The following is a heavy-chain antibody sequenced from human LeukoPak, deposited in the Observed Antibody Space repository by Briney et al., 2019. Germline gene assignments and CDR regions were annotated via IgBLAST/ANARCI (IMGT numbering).Heavy chain of an antibody. CDR1: GSSLSTSGMC. J-gene: IGHJ4*02. CDR3: ARGRGTFDY. Sequence: SGPTLVNPTQTLTLTCTFSGSSLSTSGMCVSWIRQPPGKALEWLARIDWDEDKFYSTSLKTRLTIFKDTSKNLVVLTMTNMDPVDTATYYCARGRGTFDYWGQGTLVTVSS. D-gene: IGHD3-16*01. V-gene: IGHV2-70*17. CDR2: IDWDEDK.